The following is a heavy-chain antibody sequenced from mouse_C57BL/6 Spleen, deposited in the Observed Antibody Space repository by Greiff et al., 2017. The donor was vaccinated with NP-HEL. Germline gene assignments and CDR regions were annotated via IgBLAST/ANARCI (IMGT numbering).Heavy chain of an antibody. CDR3: ARSDYGDYYAMDY. V-gene: IGHV1-69*01. CDR2: IDPSYSYT. CDR1: GDSCNSEG. D-gene: IGHD2-4*01. Sequence: VQLQQPGAELVMPGASVKRACKEAGDSCNSEGMNWVKQRPGQGLELLFEIDPSYSYTNYNQKFKGKSTLTVDKSSSTAYMQLSSLTSEDSAVYYCARSDYGDYYAMDYWGQGTSVTVSS. J-gene: IGHJ4*01.